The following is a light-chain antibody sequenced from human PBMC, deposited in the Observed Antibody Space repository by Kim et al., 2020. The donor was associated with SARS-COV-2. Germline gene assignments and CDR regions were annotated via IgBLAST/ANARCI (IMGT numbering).Light chain of an antibody. Sequence: SSELTQDPAVSVALGQTVRITCQGDSLRSYYASWYQQKPGQAPVLVIYGKNNRPSGIPDRFSGSSSGNTASLTITGAQAEDEADYCCNSRDSSGKEVFGGGTQLTVL. V-gene: IGLV3-19*01. CDR2: GKN. J-gene: IGLJ3*02. CDR1: SLRSYY. CDR3: NSRDSSGKEV.